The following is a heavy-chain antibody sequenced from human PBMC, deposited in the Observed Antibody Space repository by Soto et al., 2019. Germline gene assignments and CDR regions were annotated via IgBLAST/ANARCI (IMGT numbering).Heavy chain of an antibody. CDR1: GGSVNNGNYY. J-gene: IGHJ5*02. CDR2: VYYTGST. D-gene: IGHD3-3*01. V-gene: IGHV4-61*01. CDR3: ARDPRVVGGRSALLNCFDP. Sequence: SETLSLTCTVSGGSVNNGNYYWSWIRQPPGKELEWIGYVYYTGSTYSNPSLKSRLTLTIDTSKNQFSLNLTSVTAADTAVYYCARDPRVVGGRSALLNCFDPWGQGALVTVSS.